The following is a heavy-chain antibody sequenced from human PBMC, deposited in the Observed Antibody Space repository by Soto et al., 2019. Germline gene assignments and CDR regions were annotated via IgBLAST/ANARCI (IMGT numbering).Heavy chain of an antibody. CDR1: GFTFSTYD. CDR2: INRASIYI. CDR3: ARRTVTTYHYFDY. D-gene: IGHD4-17*01. Sequence: VGSLRLSCVASGFTFSTYDMNWVRQAPGKGLEWVSSINRASIYIYYADSVRGRFTISRDNAKNSLYLQMDSLRVEDTAVYYCARRTVTTYHYFDYWGQGTLVTVSS. J-gene: IGHJ4*02. V-gene: IGHV3-21*01.